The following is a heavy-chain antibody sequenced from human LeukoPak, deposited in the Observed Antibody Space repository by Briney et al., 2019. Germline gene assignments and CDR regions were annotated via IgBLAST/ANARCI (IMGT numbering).Heavy chain of an antibody. Sequence: SETLPLTSTVCGGSSITSIHIGGWIRLPPEEGVESIALMSYSGGPHYSPSLRSRVPISVDTSLNHFYLQMSSMTDAATALYYCARVGCCGGDTCAWDLWGLGTLVTVSS. J-gene: IGHJ5*02. CDR3: ARVGCCGGDTCAWDL. CDR1: GGSSITSIHI. V-gene: IGHV4-39*02. D-gene: IGHD2-21*01. CDR2: MSYSGGP.